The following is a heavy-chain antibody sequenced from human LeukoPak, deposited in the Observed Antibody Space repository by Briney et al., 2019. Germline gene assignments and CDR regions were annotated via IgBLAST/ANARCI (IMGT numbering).Heavy chain of an antibody. Sequence: GGSLRLSCAASGFTFSSYGMHWVRQAPGKGLEWVAFIRYDGSNKYYADSVKGRFTISRDNSKNTLYLQMNSLRAEDTAVYYCAKAIKVRGVITLTYYYYYMDVWGKGTTVTISS. CDR3: AKAIKVRGVITLTYYYYYMDV. J-gene: IGHJ6*03. CDR1: GFTFSSYG. V-gene: IGHV3-30*02. D-gene: IGHD3-10*01. CDR2: IRYDGSNK.